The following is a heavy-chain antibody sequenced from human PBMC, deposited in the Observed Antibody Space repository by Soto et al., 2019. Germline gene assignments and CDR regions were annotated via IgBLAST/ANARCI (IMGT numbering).Heavy chain of an antibody. CDR3: ARVLSSSGWYKWFDP. V-gene: IGHV1-18*01. J-gene: IGHJ5*02. D-gene: IGHD6-19*01. CDR2: SSAYNGNT. CDR1: GYTFTSYG. Sequence: ASVKVSCKASGYTFTSYGISWVRQAPGQGLEWMRWSSAYNGNTNYAQKLQGRVTMTTDTSTSTAYMELRSRRSDDTAVYYCARVLSSSGWYKWFDPWGQGTLVTVSS.